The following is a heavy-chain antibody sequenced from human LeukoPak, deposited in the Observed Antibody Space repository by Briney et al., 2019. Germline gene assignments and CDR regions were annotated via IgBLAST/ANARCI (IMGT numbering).Heavy chain of an antibody. J-gene: IGHJ4*02. Sequence: ASVKVSCKVSGYSLTELSMHWVRQAPGKGLEWMGSFDPEDGETTYAQKFQGRVTMTEDTSTGTVYMELSSLRSEDTAVYYCATDPNYYGSGSLDYWGQGTLVTVSS. V-gene: IGHV1-24*01. CDR2: FDPEDGET. CDR3: ATDPNYYGSGSLDY. D-gene: IGHD3-10*01. CDR1: GYSLTELS.